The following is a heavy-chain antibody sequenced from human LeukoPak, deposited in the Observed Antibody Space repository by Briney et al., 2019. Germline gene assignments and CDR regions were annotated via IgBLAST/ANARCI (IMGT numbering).Heavy chain of an antibody. CDR1: GFTFSSYS. D-gene: IGHD5-18*01. CDR2: ISSSSSYI. CDR3: ARDLYNVDTAMGDFDY. V-gene: IGHV3-21*01. J-gene: IGHJ4*02. Sequence: GGSLRLSCAASGFTFSSYSMNWVRQAPGKGLEWVSSISSSSSYIYYADSVKGRFTISRDNAKNSLYLQMNSLRAEDTAVYYCARDLYNVDTAMGDFDYWGQGTLVTVSS.